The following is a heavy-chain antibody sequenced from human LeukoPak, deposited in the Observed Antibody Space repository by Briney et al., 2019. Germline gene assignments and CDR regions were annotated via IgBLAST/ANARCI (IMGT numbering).Heavy chain of an antibody. CDR3: ARGRYYYGSGSYYIDY. V-gene: IGHV4-34*01. CDR2: INHSGST. D-gene: IGHD3-10*01. J-gene: IGHJ4*02. Sequence: SETLSLTCAVYGGSFSGYYWSWIRQPPGKGLEWIGEINHSGSTNYNPSLKSQVTISVDTSKNQFSLKLSSVTAADTAVYYCARGRYYYGSGSYYIDYWGQGTLVTVPS. CDR1: GGSFSGYY.